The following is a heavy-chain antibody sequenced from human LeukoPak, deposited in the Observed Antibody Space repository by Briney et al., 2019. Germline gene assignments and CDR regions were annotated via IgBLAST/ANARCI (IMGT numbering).Heavy chain of an antibody. Sequence: SETLSLTCTVSGGSISSYYWGWIRQPPGKGLEWIGEINHSGSTNYNPSLKSRVTISVDTSKNQFSLKLSSVTAADTAVYYCARTYSGSYARIGAFDIWGQGTMVTVSS. V-gene: IGHV4-34*01. D-gene: IGHD1-26*01. CDR2: INHSGST. CDR3: ARTYSGSYARIGAFDI. J-gene: IGHJ3*02. CDR1: GGSISSYY.